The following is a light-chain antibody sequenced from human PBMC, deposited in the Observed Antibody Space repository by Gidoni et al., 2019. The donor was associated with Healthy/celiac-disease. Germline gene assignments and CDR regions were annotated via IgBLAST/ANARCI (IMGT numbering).Light chain of an antibody. CDR3: QQSYSTPIT. CDR1: KSISSY. Sequence: DIQMTQSQSSLSASVGDRVTITFRASKSISSYVTWSQQKPGQAPNLLIYAASRLQSGVPSRFSGSGSVTYFTLTISSLQPEDFATYSCQQSYSTPITFGHGTRLEIK. J-gene: IGKJ5*01. V-gene: IGKV1-39*01. CDR2: AAS.